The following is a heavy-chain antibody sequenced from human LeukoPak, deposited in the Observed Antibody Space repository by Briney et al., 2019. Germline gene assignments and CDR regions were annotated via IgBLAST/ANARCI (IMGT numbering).Heavy chain of an antibody. CDR2: IVVGSGNT. V-gene: IGHV1-58*02. CDR1: GFSFATSA. J-gene: IGHJ4*02. D-gene: IGHD4-11*01. CDR3: AADLPYSNYGPPDY. Sequence: GASVKVSCKASGFSFATSAMQWVRQARGQRLEWIGWIVVGSGNTNYAQKFQERVTITRDTSTSTAYLELSSLRSEDTAVYFCAADLPYSNYGPPDYWGQGTLVTVSS.